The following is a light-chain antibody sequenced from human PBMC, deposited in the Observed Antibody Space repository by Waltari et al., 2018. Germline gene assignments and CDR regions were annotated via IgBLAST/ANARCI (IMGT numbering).Light chain of an antibody. Sequence: QSVLTQPPSVSGTPGQTVTISCFGTNSNIGRNSVFWYQQLPGTAPKLLIYRDDQRPSGGPDRFSGSKSGTSASLAIRGIRSEDEADYYCAAWDDSLSVSYVFGSGTKVTV. CDR3: AAWDDSLSVSYV. V-gene: IGLV1-47*01. J-gene: IGLJ1*01. CDR2: RDD. CDR1: NSNIGRNS.